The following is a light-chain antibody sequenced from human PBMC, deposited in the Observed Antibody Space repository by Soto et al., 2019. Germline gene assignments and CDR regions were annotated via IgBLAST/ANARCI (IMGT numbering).Light chain of an antibody. J-gene: IGLJ2*01. CDR2: DNN. CDR3: QSYENIVIGVV. V-gene: IGLV1-40*01. CDR1: SSNIGAGFV. Sequence: QSVLTQPPSVSGAPGQRVTISCSGSSSNIGAGFVVHWYQQVPGTAPRLLIYDNNKRPSGVPDRFSGSKSGTSASLAITGLQAEDEAAYYCQSYENIVIGVVFGGGTKVTVL.